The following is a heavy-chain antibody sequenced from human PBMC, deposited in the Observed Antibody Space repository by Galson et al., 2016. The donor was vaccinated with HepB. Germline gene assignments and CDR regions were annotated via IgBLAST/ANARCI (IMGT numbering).Heavy chain of an antibody. CDR1: GGSISSGGYY. J-gene: IGHJ4*02. Sequence: TLSLTCTVSGGSISSGGYYWSWIRQNPGKGLEWVGHIYSRGTTYYNPSLKSRVIISADTSKNQFSLELTSVTAADTAVYYCARGSIEDYVWGSNRFPYFDYWGQGALVTVSP. CDR2: IYSRGTT. D-gene: IGHD3-16*02. V-gene: IGHV4-31*03. CDR3: ARGSIEDYVWGSNRFPYFDY.